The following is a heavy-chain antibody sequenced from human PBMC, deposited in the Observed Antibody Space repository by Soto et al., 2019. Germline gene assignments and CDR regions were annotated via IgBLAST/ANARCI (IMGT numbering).Heavy chain of an antibody. J-gene: IGHJ4*02. Sequence: PGESLKISCXASGYSFTNYWIGWVRQMPGKGMEWMGIIYPRDSETRYSQSFEGQVAISADKSITTAYLHWGSLKASDSAMYYCARVYSGTYYRLDSWGQVTLVPVSS. D-gene: IGHD1-26*01. CDR2: IYPRDSET. CDR3: ARVYSGTYYRLDS. CDR1: GYSFTNYW. V-gene: IGHV5-51*01.